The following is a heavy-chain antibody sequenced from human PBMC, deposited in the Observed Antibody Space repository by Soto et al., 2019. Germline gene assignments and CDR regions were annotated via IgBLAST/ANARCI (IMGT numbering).Heavy chain of an antibody. CDR2: ISYSGST. V-gene: IGHV4-59*01. Sequence: PSETLSLTCTVSGGSIISDYWSWIRQPPGKGLEWIGYISYSGSTNYNPSLKSRVTISVDTSKNQFSLKVSSVTAADTAVYFCARVLTGSSLFDYWGQGTLVTVSS. J-gene: IGHJ4*02. D-gene: IGHD1-26*01. CDR1: GGSIISDY. CDR3: ARVLTGSSLFDY.